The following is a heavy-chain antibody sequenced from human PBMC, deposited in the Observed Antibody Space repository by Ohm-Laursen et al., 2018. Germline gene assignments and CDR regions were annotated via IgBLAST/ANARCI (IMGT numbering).Heavy chain of an antibody. D-gene: IGHD3-9*01. Sequence: ESSVKVSCKASRYTFTSYGISWVRQAPGQGLEWMGWISGYSGNTSYAQKLQGRVTLTTDTSTSTAYMELRSLRSDDTAVYYCARSYYDILTGYYQGGGGLDVWGQGTTVTVSS. CDR2: ISGYSGNT. J-gene: IGHJ6*02. CDR1: RYTFTSYG. V-gene: IGHV1-18*01. CDR3: ARSYYDILTGYYQGGGGLDV.